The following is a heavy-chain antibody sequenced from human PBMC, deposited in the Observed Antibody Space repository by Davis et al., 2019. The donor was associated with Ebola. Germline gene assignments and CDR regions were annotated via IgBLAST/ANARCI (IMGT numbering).Heavy chain of an antibody. D-gene: IGHD2-2*01. Sequence: PGGSLRLSCAASGFTFSSYGMHWVRQAPGKGLEWVAFIRYDGSNKYYADSVKGRFTISRDNSKNTLYLQMNSLRAEDTAVYYCAKEYCSSTSCYSVWSLRTLYYYYMDVWGKGTTVTVSS. CDR3: AKEYCSSTSCYSVWSLRTLYYYYMDV. CDR2: IRYDGSNK. J-gene: IGHJ6*03. V-gene: IGHV3-30*02. CDR1: GFTFSSYG.